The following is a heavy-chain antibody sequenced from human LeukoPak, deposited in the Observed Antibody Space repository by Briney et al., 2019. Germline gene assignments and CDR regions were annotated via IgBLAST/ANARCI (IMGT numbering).Heavy chain of an antibody. CDR1: GGTFSSYA. D-gene: IGHD1-26*01. J-gene: IGHJ4*02. CDR3: ARVLALSGSYLDY. CDR2: IIPIFGTA. Sequence: ASVKVSCKASGGTFSSYAINWVRQAPGQGLEWMGRIIPIFGTANYAQKFQGRVTITADESTSTAYMELSSLRSEDTAVYYCARVLALSGSYLDYWGQGTLVTVSS. V-gene: IGHV1-69*13.